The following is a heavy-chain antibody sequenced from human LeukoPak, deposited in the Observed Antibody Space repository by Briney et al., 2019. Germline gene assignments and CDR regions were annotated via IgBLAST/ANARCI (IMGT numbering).Heavy chain of an antibody. CDR2: IIPIFGTA. D-gene: IGHD2-2*01. CDR1: GGTFSSYA. CDR3: ARDPGGYCSSTSCPLYY. J-gene: IGHJ4*02. V-gene: IGHV1-69*13. Sequence: SVKVSCKASGGTFSSYAISWVRQAPGQGLEWMGGIIPIFGTANYAQKFQGRVTITADESTSTAYMELSSLISEDTAVYYCARDPGGYCSSTSCPLYYWGQRTLVTVSS.